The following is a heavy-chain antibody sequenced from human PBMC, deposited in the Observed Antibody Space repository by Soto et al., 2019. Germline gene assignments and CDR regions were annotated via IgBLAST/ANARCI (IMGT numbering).Heavy chain of an antibody. CDR1: GGSISSYY. V-gene: IGHV4-59*01. D-gene: IGHD6-19*01. J-gene: IGHJ4*02. CDR3: ASGRTSSRITVY. Sequence: SETLSLTCTVSGGSISSYYWSWIRQPPGKELEWIGYIYYSGTTNYNPSLKSRVTISADTSKNEFSLKLISVTSADTAVYYCASGRTSSRITVYFGQGTLVTVSS. CDR2: IYYSGTT.